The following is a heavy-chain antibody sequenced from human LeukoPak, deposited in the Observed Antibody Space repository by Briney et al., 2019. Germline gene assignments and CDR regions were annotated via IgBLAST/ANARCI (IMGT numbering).Heavy chain of an antibody. J-gene: IGHJ4*02. V-gene: IGHV3-20*04. CDR2: INWNGGST. Sequence: GGSLRLSCAASGFTFDDYGMSWVRQAPGKGLEWVSGINWNGGSTGYADSVKGRFTISRDNSKNTLYLQMNSLRAEDTAVYYCAKDLSGGSLYYFDYWGQGTLVTVSS. D-gene: IGHD1-26*01. CDR3: AKDLSGGSLYYFDY. CDR1: GFTFDDYG.